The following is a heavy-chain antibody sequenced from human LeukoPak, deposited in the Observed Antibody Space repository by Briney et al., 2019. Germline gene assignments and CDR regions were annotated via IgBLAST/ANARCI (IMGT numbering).Heavy chain of an antibody. D-gene: IGHD5-24*01. CDR1: GGSSSSYY. Sequence: SETLSLTCTVSGGSSSSYYWSWIRQPPGKGLEWIGYIYYSGSTNYDPSLKSRVTILVDTSKNQFSLRLSSVSAADTAVYYCARSGGDRVEMPTIIDYWGQGTLVTVSS. J-gene: IGHJ4*02. V-gene: IGHV4-59*01. CDR2: IYYSGST. CDR3: ARSGGDRVEMPTIIDY.